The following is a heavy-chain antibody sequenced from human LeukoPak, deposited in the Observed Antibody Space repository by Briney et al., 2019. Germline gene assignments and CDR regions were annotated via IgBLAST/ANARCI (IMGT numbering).Heavy chain of an antibody. CDR1: GFTFDDYA. Sequence: PGGSLRLSCAASGFTFDDYAMHWVRQAPGQGLEWVSGISWNSGSIGYADSVKGRFTISMDNARNSLYLQMNSLRAEDMALYYCAKTKANKYYYDSSGDHYFDYWGQGTLVTVSS. V-gene: IGHV3-9*03. CDR3: AKTKANKYYYDSSGDHYFDY. D-gene: IGHD3-22*01. CDR2: ISWNSGSI. J-gene: IGHJ4*02.